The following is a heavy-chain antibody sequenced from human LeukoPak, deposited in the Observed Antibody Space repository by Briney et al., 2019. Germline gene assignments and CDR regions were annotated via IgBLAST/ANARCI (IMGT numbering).Heavy chain of an antibody. CDR1: GGSFSGYY. CDR2: INHSGST. CDR3: ARVYDILPSYFDY. Sequence: SETLSLTCAVYGGSFSGYYWSWIRQPPGKGLEWIGEINHSGSTNYNPSLKSRVTISVDTSRNQFSLKLSSVTAADTAVYYCARVYDILPSYFDYWGQGTLVTVSS. V-gene: IGHV4-34*01. J-gene: IGHJ4*02. D-gene: IGHD3-9*01.